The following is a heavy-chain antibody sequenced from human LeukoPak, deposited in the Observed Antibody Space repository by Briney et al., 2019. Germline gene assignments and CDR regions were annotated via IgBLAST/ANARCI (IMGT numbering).Heavy chain of an antibody. CDR3: ARLGGPEYRSFDY. V-gene: IGHV4-39*01. J-gene: IGHJ4*02. D-gene: IGHD2/OR15-2a*01. Sequence: SETLSLTCTVSGGSISSSSYYWGWIRQPPGKGLGWIGSIYYSGSTYYNPSLKSRVTISVDASKNQFSLKLSSVTAADTAVYYCARLGGPEYRSFDYWGQGTLVTVSS. CDR2: IYYSGST. CDR1: GGSISSSSYY.